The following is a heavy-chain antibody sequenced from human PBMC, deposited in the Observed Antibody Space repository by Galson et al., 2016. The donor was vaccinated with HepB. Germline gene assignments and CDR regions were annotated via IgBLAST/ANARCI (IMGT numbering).Heavy chain of an antibody. D-gene: IGHD1-7*01. CDR1: GFSFSTYW. V-gene: IGHV3-7*01. Sequence: SLRLSCAASGFSFSTYWMSWVRQAPGKGLEWVANIRKGGDATDYAASVRGRFTISRDNAMNSLYLQMDDLSPEDTAVYYCLRDSSWNYNYWGQGALVTVSS. J-gene: IGHJ4*02. CDR3: LRDSSWNYNY. CDR2: IRKGGDAT.